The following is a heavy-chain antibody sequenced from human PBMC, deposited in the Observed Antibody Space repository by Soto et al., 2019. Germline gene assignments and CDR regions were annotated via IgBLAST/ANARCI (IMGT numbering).Heavy chain of an antibody. CDR3: ARSVFP. Sequence: SETLSLTCTVSGDSITSGGYYWSWIRQHPGKGLEWIGYIYYSGFTYYNPSLKSRVTISVDTSKNQFSLKLSSVTAADPAVYYRARSVFPWGQGTLVIVSS. CDR1: GDSITSGGYY. CDR2: IYYSGFT. V-gene: IGHV4-31*03. J-gene: IGHJ5*02.